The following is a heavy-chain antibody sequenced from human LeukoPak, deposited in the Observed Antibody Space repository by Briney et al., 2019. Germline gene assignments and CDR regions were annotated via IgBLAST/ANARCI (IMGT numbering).Heavy chain of an antibody. CDR1: GYTFTSYY. J-gene: IGHJ4*02. CDR3: ARSDIRQLALDY. V-gene: IGHV1-46*01. D-gene: IGHD6-13*01. CDR2: INPLVDST. Sequence: ASVKVSCKASGYTFTSYYMHWVRQAPGQRLECIVIINPLVDSTNYAQKFQGRVTMPRDMSKSTVYMELSCVRAEDTAVYYCARSDIRQLALDYWGQGTLVTVSS.